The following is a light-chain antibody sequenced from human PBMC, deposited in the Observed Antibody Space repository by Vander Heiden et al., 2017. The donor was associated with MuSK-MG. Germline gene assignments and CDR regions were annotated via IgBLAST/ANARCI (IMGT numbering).Light chain of an antibody. J-gene: IGKJ1*01. CDR3: MQGLQIPRT. CDR1: QSLLHSIGYNY. CDR2: LGS. V-gene: IGKV2-28*01. Sequence: DIVLTQSPLSLPVTPGEPATISCRSSQSLLHSIGYNYVDWYLQKPGQSPQLLIYLGSNRASGVPDRCSGSGSGTDFTLKITRVEAEDVGVYYCMQGLQIPRTFGQGTRVEIK.